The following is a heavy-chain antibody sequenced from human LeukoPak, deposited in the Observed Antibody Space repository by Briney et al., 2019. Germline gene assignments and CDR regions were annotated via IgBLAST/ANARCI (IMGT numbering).Heavy chain of an antibody. J-gene: IGHJ4*02. CDR3: ARVSPSSDSFDY. D-gene: IGHD3-10*01. Sequence: ASVKVSCKASGYTFTGYYMHWVRQAPGQGLEWMGWINPNSGGTNYAQKFQGRVTMTRDTSISTAYMELSRLRSDDTAVYYCARVSPSSDSFDYWRQGTLVTVSS. V-gene: IGHV1-2*02. CDR1: GYTFTGYY. CDR2: INPNSGGT.